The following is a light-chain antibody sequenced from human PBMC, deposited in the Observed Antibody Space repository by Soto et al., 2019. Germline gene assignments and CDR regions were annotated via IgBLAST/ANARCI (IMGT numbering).Light chain of an antibody. CDR3: QQYDNLPLT. CDR1: QDISNY. V-gene: IGKV1-33*01. Sequence: DIQMTQSPSSLSASVGDRVTITCQASQDISNYLNWYQQKPGKAPKLLIYDASNLETGVTSRFSGRGSETDFTFTISSLQPEDIATYYCQQYDNLPLTFGGGTKVEIK. CDR2: DAS. J-gene: IGKJ4*01.